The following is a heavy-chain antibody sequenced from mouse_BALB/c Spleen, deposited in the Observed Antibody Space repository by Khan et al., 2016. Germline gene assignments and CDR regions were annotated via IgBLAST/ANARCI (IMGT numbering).Heavy chain of an antibody. CDR2: IWGDGRT. D-gene: IGHD2-12*01. CDR3: SSDYDGFAY. V-gene: IGHV2-6-7*01. CDR1: GFSLTGYG. J-gene: IGHJ3*01. Sequence: QVQLKESGPGLVAPSQSLSITCTVSGFSLTGYGVNWVRQPPGKGLEWLGKIWGDGRTDYNSALKSRVSISKDNSKSQVFLKMNSLQTDDTANYYWSSDYDGFAYWGQGTLVIVSA.